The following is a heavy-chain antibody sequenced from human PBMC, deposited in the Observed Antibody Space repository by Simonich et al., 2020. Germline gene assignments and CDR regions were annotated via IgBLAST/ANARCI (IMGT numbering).Heavy chain of an antibody. D-gene: IGHD3-10*01. CDR3: ARWPSIPASYGSGSYFDY. J-gene: IGHJ4*02. V-gene: IGHV1-2*02. CDR1: GYTFTGYY. Sequence: QVQLVQSGAEGKKPGASVKVSCTASGYTFTGYYMHWVRQAPGQGLEWMGWNNPKSDGTNYAQKFKGRVTMTRDTSISTAYMELSRLRSDDTAVYYCARWPSIPASYGSGSYFDYWGQGTLVTVSS. CDR2: NNPKSDGT.